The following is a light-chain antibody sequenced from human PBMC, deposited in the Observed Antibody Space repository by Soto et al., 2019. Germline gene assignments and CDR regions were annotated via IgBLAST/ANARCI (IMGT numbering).Light chain of an antibody. V-gene: IGKV3-11*01. Sequence: EIVLTQSPATLSLSPGERATLSCRASRSVSGYLAWYQQRPGQAPRLLIYDVSNRATGIPARFSGSGSGTDFTLTISNLEPEDFAVYYCQQYNNWPPATFGGGTKVEIK. CDR3: QQYNNWPPAT. J-gene: IGKJ4*01. CDR1: RSVSGY. CDR2: DVS.